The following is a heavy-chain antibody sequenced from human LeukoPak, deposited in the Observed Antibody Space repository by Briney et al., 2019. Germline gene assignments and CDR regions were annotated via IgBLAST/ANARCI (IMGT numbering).Heavy chain of an antibody. V-gene: IGHV1-18*01. CDR2: ISAYNGNT. J-gene: IGHJ5*02. D-gene: IGHD6-13*01. Sequence: ASVKVSCKAYGYTFTSYGISWVLQAPGQGLEWMGWISAYNGNTNYAQKLQGRVTMTTDTSTSTAYMELRSLRSDDTAVYYCARDSRAAEFDPWGQGTLVTVSS. CDR1: GYTFTSYG. CDR3: ARDSRAAEFDP.